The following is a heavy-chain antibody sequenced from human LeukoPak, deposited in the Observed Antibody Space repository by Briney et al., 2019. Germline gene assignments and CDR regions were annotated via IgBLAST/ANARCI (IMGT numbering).Heavy chain of an antibody. Sequence: GGSLRLSCAASGFTFSGYGMHWVRQAPGKGLEWVALISYDESNKYYADSVQGRFAISRDNSENILYLQMDSLRPDDTAVYYCAKYYDYYGMDVWGQGTSVIVS. CDR3: AKYYDYYGMDV. J-gene: IGHJ6*02. V-gene: IGHV3-30*18. CDR2: ISYDESNK. CDR1: GFTFSGYG. D-gene: IGHD3-16*01.